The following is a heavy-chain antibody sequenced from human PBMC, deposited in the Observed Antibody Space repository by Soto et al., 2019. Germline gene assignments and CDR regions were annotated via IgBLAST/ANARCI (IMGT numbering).Heavy chain of an antibody. D-gene: IGHD4-17*01. J-gene: IGHJ4*02. Sequence: EVQLVQSGGGSVQPGGSLRLSCAASGFTFTNYWMHWVRQVPGKGLVWVSRIDGVGTGTSYSDSVRGRFTISRDNAENMLYLQMNRLTAEDTAVYYCRTVFEYWGQGTLVTVSS. CDR3: RTVFEY. CDR2: IDGVGTGT. V-gene: IGHV3-74*01. CDR1: GFTFTNYW.